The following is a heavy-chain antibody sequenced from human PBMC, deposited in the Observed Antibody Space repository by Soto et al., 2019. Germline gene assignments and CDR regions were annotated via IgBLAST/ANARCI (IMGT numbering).Heavy chain of an antibody. J-gene: IGHJ4*02. Sequence: QVHLQESGPGLLKPSQTLSLTCTVSGASISSGGYYWTWIRQHPGKGLVWIGYIYYSGSTYSNPSLXSXXTISVDTSKNQFSLKLSSVTAADTAVYYCARAPLNWGQGTLVTVSS. CDR2: IYYSGST. CDR1: GASISSGGYY. CDR3: ARAPLN. V-gene: IGHV4-31*03.